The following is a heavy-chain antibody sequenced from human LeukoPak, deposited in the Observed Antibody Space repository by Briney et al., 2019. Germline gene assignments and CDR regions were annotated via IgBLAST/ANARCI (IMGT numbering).Heavy chain of an antibody. CDR3: AKDRGFLGYSSSPALLDY. D-gene: IGHD6-13*01. V-gene: IGHV3-23*01. CDR1: GFTFSSYA. Sequence: GGSLRLSCAASGFTFSSYAMSWVRQAPGKGLEWVSAISGSGGSTYYADSVKGRFTISRDNSKNTLYLQMNSLRAEDTAVYYCAKDRGFLGYSSSPALLDYWGQGTLATVSS. J-gene: IGHJ4*02. CDR2: ISGSGGST.